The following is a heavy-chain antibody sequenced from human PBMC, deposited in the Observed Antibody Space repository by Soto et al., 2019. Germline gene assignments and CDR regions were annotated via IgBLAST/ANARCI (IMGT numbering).Heavy chain of an antibody. D-gene: IGHD6-13*01. CDR3: ARRSVGGSSSKFYYYYYGMDV. CDR1: GGTFSSYA. J-gene: IGHJ6*02. Sequence: AVKVSCKASGGTFSSYAISWVRQAPGQGLEWMGGIIPIFGTANYAQKFQGRVTITADESTSTAYMELSSLRSEDTAVYYCARRSVGGSSSKFYYYYYGMDVWGQGTTVTVYS. V-gene: IGHV1-69*13. CDR2: IIPIFGTA.